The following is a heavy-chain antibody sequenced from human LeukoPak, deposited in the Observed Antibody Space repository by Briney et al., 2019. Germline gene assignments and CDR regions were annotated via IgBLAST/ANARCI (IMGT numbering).Heavy chain of an antibody. CDR1: GFTVTNNY. Sequence: PGGSLRLSCSASGFTVTNNYMTWVRQAPGKGLEWVSTIYIGGSTYYADSVKGRFTISRDNSKNTLYLQMNSLRAEDTAVYYCVRDRGSGWYPNWFDPWGQGTLVTVSS. V-gene: IGHV3-66*01. CDR3: VRDRGSGWYPNWFDP. CDR2: IYIGGST. J-gene: IGHJ5*02. D-gene: IGHD6-19*01.